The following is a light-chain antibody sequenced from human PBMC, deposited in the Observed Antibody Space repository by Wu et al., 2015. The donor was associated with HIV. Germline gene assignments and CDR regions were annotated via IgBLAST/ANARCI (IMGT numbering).Light chain of an antibody. J-gene: IGKJ1*01. CDR3: QHYGSSPWT. Sequence: EIVLTQSPGTLSLSPGESVTLSCRASQSFSSSYLAWYQQKPGQAPRLVIYGASSRAKGIPDRFRGSGSGTDFTLTISRLEPEDIAVYYCQHYGSSPWTFGQGTRVEIK. CDR2: GAS. V-gene: IGKV3-20*01. CDR1: QSFSSSY.